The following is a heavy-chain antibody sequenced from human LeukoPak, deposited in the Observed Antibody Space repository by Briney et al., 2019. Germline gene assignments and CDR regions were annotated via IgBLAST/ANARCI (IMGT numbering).Heavy chain of an antibody. D-gene: IGHD3-22*01. CDR2: ITTAGGTT. J-gene: IGHJ6*03. CDR3: ATHTYYYDSSGSALGFYYYYMDV. CDR1: GFTFSRYV. Sequence: GGSLRLACVGSGFTFSRYVMNWVRQAPGKGLECISTITTAGGTTYYTDSVKGRFTISRDNSKNTLYLQMNSLRAEDTAVYYCATHTYYYDSSGSALGFYYYYMDVWGKGTTVTVSS. V-gene: IGHV3-23*01.